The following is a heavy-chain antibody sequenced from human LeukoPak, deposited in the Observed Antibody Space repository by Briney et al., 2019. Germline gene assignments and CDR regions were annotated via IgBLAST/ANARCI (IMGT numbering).Heavy chain of an antibody. J-gene: IGHJ5*02. V-gene: IGHV4-30-4*01. Sequence: SQTLSLTCTVSGGSISSGDYYWSWIRRPPGKGLEWIGYSYYSGSTYYNPSLKSRVTISVDTSKNQFSLKLSSVTAADTAVYYCASLYYDSSGYHNSNWFDPWGQGTLVTVSS. CDR1: GGSISSGDYY. CDR3: ASLYYDSSGYHNSNWFDP. D-gene: IGHD3-22*01. CDR2: SYYSGST.